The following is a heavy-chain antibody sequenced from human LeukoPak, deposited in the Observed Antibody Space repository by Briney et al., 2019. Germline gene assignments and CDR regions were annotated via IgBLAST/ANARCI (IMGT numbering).Heavy chain of an antibody. Sequence: ASVKVSCKASGDTFSNYAISWVRQATGQGLEWMGWMNPNSGNTGYAQKFQGRVTITRNTSISTAYMELSSLRSEDTAVYYCARGRGIAAATSGYWGQGTLVTVSS. CDR3: ARGRGIAAATSGY. J-gene: IGHJ4*02. CDR1: GDTFSNYA. D-gene: IGHD6-13*01. V-gene: IGHV1-8*03. CDR2: MNPNSGNT.